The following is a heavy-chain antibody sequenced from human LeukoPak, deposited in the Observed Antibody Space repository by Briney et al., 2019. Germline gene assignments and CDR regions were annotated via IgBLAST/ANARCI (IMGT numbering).Heavy chain of an antibody. CDR2: ISYDGSNK. Sequence: PGGSLRLSCAASGFTFSSYAMHWVRQAPGKGLEWVAVISYDGSNKYYAHSVKGRFTISRDNSKNTLYLQMNSLRAEDTAVYYCAQDLEWSPLYGMDVWGQGTTVTVSS. V-gene: IGHV3-30-3*01. CDR1: GFTFSSYA. J-gene: IGHJ6*02. D-gene: IGHD3-3*01. CDR3: AQDLEWSPLYGMDV.